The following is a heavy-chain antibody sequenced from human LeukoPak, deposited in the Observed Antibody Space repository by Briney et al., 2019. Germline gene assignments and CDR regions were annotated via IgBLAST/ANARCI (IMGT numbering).Heavy chain of an antibody. CDR2: IFANGDT. J-gene: IGHJ4*02. D-gene: IGHD1-1*01. CDR1: EFTPRRNY. Sequence: GGSLRLSCTDSEFTPRRNYMLWVRQARGKGLELVSLIFANGDTHYADSVKDRFTITRDTSKNTVSLQMNSLRVEDTAMYYCTIDQMNDWGQGTLVTVSS. CDR3: TIDQMND. V-gene: IGHV3-53*01.